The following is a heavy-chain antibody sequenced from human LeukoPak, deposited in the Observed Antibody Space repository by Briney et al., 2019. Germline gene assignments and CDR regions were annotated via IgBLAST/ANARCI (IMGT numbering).Heavy chain of an antibody. CDR2: ISSSSSTI. D-gene: IGHD6-13*01. Sequence: GGSLRLSCAAPGFTFSSYSMNWVRQAPGKGLEWVSYISSSSSTIYYADSVKGRFTISRDNAKNSLYLQMNSLRAEDTAVYYCARGLEGIAAAGTLDYWGQGTLVTVSS. CDR1: GFTFSSYS. J-gene: IGHJ4*02. CDR3: ARGLEGIAAAGTLDY. V-gene: IGHV3-48*04.